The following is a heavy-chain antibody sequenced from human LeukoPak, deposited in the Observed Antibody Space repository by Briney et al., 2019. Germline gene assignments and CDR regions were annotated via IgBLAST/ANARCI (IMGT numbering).Heavy chain of an antibody. V-gene: IGHV3-23*01. J-gene: IGHJ4*02. D-gene: IGHD2-15*01. CDR1: GFTFSSYA. Sequence: GGSLRLSCAASGFTFSSYAMSWVRQAPGKGLEWVSAISGSGGSTYYADSVKGRFTISRDNSKNTLYLQMNSLRAEDTAVYYCAKLTLLGYCSGGSCYDRRVFDYWGQGTLVTVSS. CDR3: AKLTLLGYCSGGSCYDRRVFDY. CDR2: ISGSGGST.